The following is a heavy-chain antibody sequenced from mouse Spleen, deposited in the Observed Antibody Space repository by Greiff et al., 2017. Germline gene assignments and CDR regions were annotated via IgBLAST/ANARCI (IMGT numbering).Heavy chain of an antibody. CDR3: ARAFYGSSPYFDV. D-gene: IGHD1-1*01. Sequence: VQLQQPGTELVKPGASVKLSCKASGYTFTSYWMHWVKQRPGQGLEWIGNINPSNGGTNYNEKFKSKATLTVDKSSSTAYMQLSSLTSEDSAVYYCARAFYGSSPYFDVWGTGTTVTVSS. J-gene: IGHJ1*03. CDR1: GYTFTSYW. V-gene: IGHV1-53*01. CDR2: INPSNGGT.